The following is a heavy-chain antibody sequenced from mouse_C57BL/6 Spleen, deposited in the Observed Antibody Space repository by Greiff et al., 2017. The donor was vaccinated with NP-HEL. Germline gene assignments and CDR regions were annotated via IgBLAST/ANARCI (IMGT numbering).Heavy chain of an antibody. Sequence: EVQLQQSGPVLVKPGASVKMSCKASGYTFTDYYMNWVKQSHGKSLKWIGVINPYNGGTSYNQKFKGKATLTVDKSSSTAYMELNSLTSEDSAVYYCAPYYGSSYAWFAYWGQGTLVTVSA. CDR3: APYYGSSYAWFAY. D-gene: IGHD1-1*01. J-gene: IGHJ3*01. CDR2: INPYNGGT. CDR1: GYTFTDYY. V-gene: IGHV1-19*01.